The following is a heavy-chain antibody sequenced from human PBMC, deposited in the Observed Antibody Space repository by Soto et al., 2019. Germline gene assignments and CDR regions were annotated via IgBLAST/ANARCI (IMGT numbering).Heavy chain of an antibody. J-gene: IGHJ6*03. D-gene: IGHD6-13*01. V-gene: IGHV3-23*01. CDR2: IKESGGGT. Sequence: GGSLRLSCAASGFTFSSYWMSWVRQAPGKGLEWVANIKESGGGTYYADSVKGRFTISRDNSKNTLYLQMNSLRAEDTAVYYCAKAAAAGPLPFYYYYMDVWGKGTTVTVSS. CDR3: AKAAAAGPLPFYYYYMDV. CDR1: GFTFSSYW.